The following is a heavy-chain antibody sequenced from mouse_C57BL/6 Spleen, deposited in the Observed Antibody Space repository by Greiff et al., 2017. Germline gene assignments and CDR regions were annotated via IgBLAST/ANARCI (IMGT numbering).Heavy chain of an antibody. V-gene: IGHV1-69*01. Sequence: QVHVKQPGAELVMPGSSVKLSCKASGYTFTSYWMHWVKQRPGQGLEWIGEIDPSDSYTHYNQKFKGKSTLTVDEASSTAYMQLSSLTSEDSAVYYCARTSDEYDTKVAMGYWGQGTSVTVSS. CDR3: ARTSDEYDTKVAMGY. CDR1: GYTFTSYW. CDR2: IDPSDSYT. J-gene: IGHJ4*01. D-gene: IGHD2-4*01.